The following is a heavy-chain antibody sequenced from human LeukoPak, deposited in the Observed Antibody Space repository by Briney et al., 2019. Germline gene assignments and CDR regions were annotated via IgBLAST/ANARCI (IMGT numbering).Heavy chain of an antibody. D-gene: IGHD3-22*01. Sequence: GGSLRLSCAASGFTFSGSAMHWVRQASGKGLEWVGRIRSKANSYATAYAASVKGRFTISRDNAENTLYLQMNSLRVEDTAMYYCARFTDTSGSYWASPKRFFDYWGQGTLVTVSS. V-gene: IGHV3-73*01. J-gene: IGHJ4*02. CDR3: ARFTDTSGSYWASPKRFFDY. CDR2: IRSKANSYAT. CDR1: GFTFSGSA.